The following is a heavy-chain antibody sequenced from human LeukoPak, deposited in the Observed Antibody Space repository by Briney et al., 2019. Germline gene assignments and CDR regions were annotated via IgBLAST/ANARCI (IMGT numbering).Heavy chain of an antibody. J-gene: IGHJ4*02. CDR1: GFTLSNYG. Sequence: GGSLRLSCAASGFTLSNYGMHWVRQAPGEGLEWLALIRNDGYRKHYADSVKGRFTISRDIFKNTLYLQMNNLRPEDTAVYYCAKDVSGQAYWGQGTLLTVSS. CDR2: IRNDGYRK. V-gene: IGHV3-30*02. CDR3: AKDVSGQAY. D-gene: IGHD3-3*01.